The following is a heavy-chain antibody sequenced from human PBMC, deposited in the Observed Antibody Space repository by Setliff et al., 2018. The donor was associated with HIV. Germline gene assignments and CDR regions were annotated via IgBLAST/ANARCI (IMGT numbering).Heavy chain of an antibody. J-gene: IGHJ4*02. V-gene: IGHV4-31*11. CDR2: IYYSGST. CDR1: GGSISSSDW. CDR3: AGGPGTTSIDY. D-gene: IGHD1-26*01. Sequence: TLSLTCAVSGGSISSSDWWSWVRQHPGKGLEWIGYIYYSGSTYYNPSLKSRVTISVDASRNQFSLELISVTATDTAVYYCAGGPGTTSIDYWAQGTLVTVSS.